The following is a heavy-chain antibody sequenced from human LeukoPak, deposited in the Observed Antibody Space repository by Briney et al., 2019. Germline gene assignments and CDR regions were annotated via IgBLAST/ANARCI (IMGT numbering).Heavy chain of an antibody. CDR1: GFTVSSNY. CDR3: ARASHYYDSSGYYYPLDY. Sequence: GGSLRLSCAASGFTVSSNYMSWVRQAPGKGLEWVSVIYSGGSTYYADSVKGRFTISRDNSKNTLYLQMNSLRAEDTAVYYCARASHYYDSSGYYYPLDYWGQGTLVTVSS. D-gene: IGHD3-22*01. V-gene: IGHV3-53*01. J-gene: IGHJ4*02. CDR2: IYSGGST.